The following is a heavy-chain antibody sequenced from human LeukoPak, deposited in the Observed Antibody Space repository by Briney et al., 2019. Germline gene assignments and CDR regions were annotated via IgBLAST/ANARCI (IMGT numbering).Heavy chain of an antibody. J-gene: IGHJ4*02. CDR2: ISSSGSTI. CDR3: ARGRYCSGGSCYYFDY. V-gene: IGHV3-48*03. Sequence: GGSLRLSCAASGFTFSSYEMNWVRQAPGKGLEWVSYISSSGSTIYYADSVKGRFTISRDNAKNSLYLQMNSLRAEDTAVYYCARGRYCSGGSCYYFDYWGQGTLVTVSS. D-gene: IGHD2-15*01. CDR1: GFTFSSYE.